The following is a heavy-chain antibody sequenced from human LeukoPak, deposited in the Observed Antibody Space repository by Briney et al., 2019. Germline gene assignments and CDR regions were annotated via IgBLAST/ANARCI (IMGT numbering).Heavy chain of an antibody. CDR1: GYTFTSYI. D-gene: IGHD6-13*01. CDR2: INAYNGNT. V-gene: IGHV1-18*01. J-gene: IGHJ6*03. CDR3: ARDRHIAAAVYYYYMDV. Sequence: ASVKVSCKASGYTFTSYIISWVRQAPGQGLEWMGWINAYNGNTDYAQRVQGRVTLTTDTSTSTAYMELRSLRSDDTAVYYCARDRHIAAAVYYYYMDVWGKGTPVTVSS.